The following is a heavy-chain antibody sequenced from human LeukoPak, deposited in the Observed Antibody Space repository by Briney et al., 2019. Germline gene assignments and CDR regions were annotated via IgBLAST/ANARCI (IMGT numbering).Heavy chain of an antibody. D-gene: IGHD4-17*01. Sequence: PGGSLGLSCAASGFTFSSYAMRWVRQAPGKGLEWVAVISYDGSNKYYADSVKGRFTISRDNSQNTLYLQMNSLRAEDTAVYYCARDRRSVTTGYYYYGMDVWGQGTTVTVSS. CDR3: ARDRRSVTTGYYYYGMDV. J-gene: IGHJ6*02. CDR1: GFTFSSYA. CDR2: ISYDGSNK. V-gene: IGHV3-30-3*01.